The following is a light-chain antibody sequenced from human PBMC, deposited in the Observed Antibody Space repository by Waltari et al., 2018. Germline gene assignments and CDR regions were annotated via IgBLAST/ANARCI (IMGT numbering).Light chain of an antibody. CDR1: SSDVGDYNY. Sequence: QSALTQPASVSGSPGQSITISCTGASSDVGDYNYVSWYQQHPGKAPKLMIYEVSNRPSGVSKRFSGSKSGNTASLTSSGLQAEDEADYYCSSYTSSSTLVFGTGTKVTV. J-gene: IGLJ1*01. CDR2: EVS. V-gene: IGLV2-14*01. CDR3: SSYTSSSTLV.